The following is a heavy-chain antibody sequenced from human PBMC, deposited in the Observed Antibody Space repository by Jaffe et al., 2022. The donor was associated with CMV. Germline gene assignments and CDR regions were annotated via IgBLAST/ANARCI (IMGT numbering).Heavy chain of an antibody. D-gene: IGHD6-19*01. CDR3: AREKEAVALYYYYYYMDV. V-gene: IGHV3-48*03. CDR1: GFTFSSYE. Sequence: EVQLVESGGGLVQPGGSLRLSCAASGFTFSSYEMNWVRQAPGKGLEWVSYISSSGSTIYYADSVKGRFTISRDNAKNSLYLQMNSLRAEDTAVYYCAREKEAVALYYYYYYMDVWGKGTTVTVSS. J-gene: IGHJ6*03. CDR2: ISSSGSTI.